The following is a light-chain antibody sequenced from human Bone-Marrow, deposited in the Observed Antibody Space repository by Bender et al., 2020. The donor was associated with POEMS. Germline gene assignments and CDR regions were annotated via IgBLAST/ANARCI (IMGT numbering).Light chain of an antibody. CDR3: CSYSGVSAYV. CDR2: DDD. J-gene: IGLJ1*01. CDR1: NVGGKS. V-gene: IGLV3-21*02. Sequence: SYVLTQPPSVSVAPGQTARISCGGNNVGGKSVHWYQQKPGRAPVLVVYDDDDRPSGISTRFSGSKSGNTASLTISGLQAEDEADYYCCSYSGVSAYVFGTGTKVTVL.